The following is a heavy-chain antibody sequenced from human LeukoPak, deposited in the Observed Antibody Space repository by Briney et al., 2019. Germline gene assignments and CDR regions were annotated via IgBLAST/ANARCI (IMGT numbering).Heavy chain of an antibody. CDR3: ARDSRGCSGGSCYLDY. V-gene: IGHV3-48*03. Sequence: GGSLRLSCVASGFTISSYEMNWVRQAPGKGLEWVSYISSSGSTIYYADSVKGRFTISRDNAKNSLYLQMKSLRAEDTAVYYCARDSRGCSGGSCYLDYWGQGTLVTVSS. CDR1: GFTISSYE. CDR2: ISSSGSTI. J-gene: IGHJ4*02. D-gene: IGHD2-15*01.